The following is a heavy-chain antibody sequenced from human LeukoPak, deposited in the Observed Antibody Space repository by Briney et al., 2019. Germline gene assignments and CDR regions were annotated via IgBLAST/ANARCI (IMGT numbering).Heavy chain of an antibody. V-gene: IGHV1-69*05. D-gene: IGHD5-18*01. J-gene: IGHJ4*02. Sequence: GASVKVSCKASGGTFSSYAISWVRQAPGQGLEWMGGIIPIFGTANYAQEFQGRVTITTDESTSTAYMELSSLRSEDTAVYYCAISRGYSSGHVDYWGQGTLVTVSS. CDR1: GGTFSSYA. CDR3: AISRGYSSGHVDY. CDR2: IIPIFGTA.